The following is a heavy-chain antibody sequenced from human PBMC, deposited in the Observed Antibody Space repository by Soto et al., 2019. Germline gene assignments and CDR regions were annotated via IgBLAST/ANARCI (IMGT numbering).Heavy chain of an antibody. D-gene: IGHD6-13*01. CDR3: ERDQGGSSPPDY. V-gene: IGHV4-59*06. J-gene: IGHJ4*02. CDR2: IYYSGST. CDR1: GGSIGSYY. Sequence: SETLSLTCSVAGGSIGSYYWSWIWQPPGKGLEWIGYIYYSGSTYYNPSLKSRVTISVDTSKNQFSLKLSSVTAADTAVYYCERDQGGSSPPDYWGQGTLVTVSS.